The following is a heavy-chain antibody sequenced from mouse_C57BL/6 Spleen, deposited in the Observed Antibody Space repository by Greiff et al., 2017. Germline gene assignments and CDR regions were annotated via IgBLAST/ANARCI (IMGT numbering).Heavy chain of an antibody. J-gene: IGHJ2*01. V-gene: IGHV5-16*01. D-gene: IGHD2-12*01. CDR3: SRDGDGDDGAFDY. Sequence: EVQLVQSERGLVQPGSSMKLSCTASGFTFSDYYMAWVSQVPGKGLEWVANINYDGSSTYYLDSLKSRFIISRDNAKNILYLQMSSLKSEDTATYYCSRDGDGDDGAFDYWGQGTPLTVSA. CDR2: INYDGSST. CDR1: GFTFSDYY.